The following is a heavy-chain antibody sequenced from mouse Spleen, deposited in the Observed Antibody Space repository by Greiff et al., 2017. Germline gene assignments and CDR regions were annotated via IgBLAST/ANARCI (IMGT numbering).Heavy chain of an antibody. Sequence: DVQLQESGPVLVKPGASVKMSCKASGYTFTDYYMNWVKQSHGKSLEWIGVINPYNGGTSYNQKFKGKATLTVDKSSSTAYMELNSLTSEDSAVYYCARGDSFDYWGQGTTLTVSA. CDR3: ARGDSFDY. V-gene: IGHV1-19*01. CDR1: GYTFTDYY. CDR2: INPYNGGT. J-gene: IGHJ2*01.